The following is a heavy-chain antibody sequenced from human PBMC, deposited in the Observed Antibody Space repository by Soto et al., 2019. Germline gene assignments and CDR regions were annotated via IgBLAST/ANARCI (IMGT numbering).Heavy chain of an antibody. D-gene: IGHD5-18*01. Sequence: EVQLVESGGGLVQPGASLRLSCTASGITFSSYSMNWVRQAPGKGLEWLSYISSSKTTYADSVNGRFTISRDNAKNSVYLQMNSLRDEDTAVYYCVVDQDVHTPMVHANYWGRGTRVTVFS. V-gene: IGHV3-48*02. J-gene: IGHJ4*02. CDR2: ISSSKTT. CDR1: GITFSSYS. CDR3: VVDQDVHTPMVHANY.